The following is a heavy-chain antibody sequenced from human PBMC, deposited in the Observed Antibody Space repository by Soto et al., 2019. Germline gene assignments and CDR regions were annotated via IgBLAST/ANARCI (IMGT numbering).Heavy chain of an antibody. CDR2: IYSGGST. Sequence: EVQLVESGGGLVQPGGSLRLSCAASGFTVSSNYMSWVHQAPGKGLEWVSVIYSGGSTYYADSVKGRFTISRDNSKNTLYLQMNSLRAEDTAVYYCARETGDDTFDIWGQGTMVTVSS. CDR3: ARETGDDTFDI. V-gene: IGHV3-66*01. D-gene: IGHD1-26*01. J-gene: IGHJ3*02. CDR1: GFTVSSNY.